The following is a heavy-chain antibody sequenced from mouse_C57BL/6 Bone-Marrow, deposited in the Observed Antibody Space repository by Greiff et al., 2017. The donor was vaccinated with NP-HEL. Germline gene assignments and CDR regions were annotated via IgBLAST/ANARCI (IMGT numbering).Heavy chain of an antibody. V-gene: IGHV5-15*04. D-gene: IGHD1-3*01. CDR1: GFTFSDYG. J-gene: IGHJ4*01. CDR2: ISNLAYSI. Sequence: EVMLVESGGGLVQPGGSLKLSCAASGFTFSDYGMAWVRQAPRKELEGVAFISNLAYSIYYADTVTGRFTIARENAKNTLYLEISNLRSEDTAMYYCAREAHAIMDYWGQGTSVTVSS. CDR3: AREAHAIMDY.